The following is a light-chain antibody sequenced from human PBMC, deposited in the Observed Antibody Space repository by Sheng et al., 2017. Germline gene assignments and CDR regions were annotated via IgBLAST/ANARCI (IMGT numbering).Light chain of an antibody. J-gene: IGKJ2*01. V-gene: IGKV3-15*01. Sequence: EIVMTQSPATLSVSPGERATLSCRASQSVRNNLAWYQQKPGQAPRLLIYGASTRATGIPVRFSGSGSGTDFTLTISSLQSEDFAVYYCQQYNDWPRTFGQGTKLEI. CDR2: GAS. CDR1: QSVRNN. CDR3: QQYNDWPRT.